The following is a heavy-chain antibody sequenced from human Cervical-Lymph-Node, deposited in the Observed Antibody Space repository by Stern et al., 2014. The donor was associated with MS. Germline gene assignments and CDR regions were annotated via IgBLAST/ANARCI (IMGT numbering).Heavy chain of an antibody. D-gene: IGHD6-13*01. CDR3: AIRIAAAGGFDY. CDR1: GGSISSSSYY. J-gene: IGHJ4*02. V-gene: IGHV4-39*01. CDR2: IYYSGSP. Sequence: QVQLQQSGPGLVKPSETLSLTCTVSGGSISSSSYYWGWIRQPPGKGLEWIGRIYYSGSPYYNPSLTIRVTISVDTPTNQSSLKLSSVTAADTAVYYCAIRIAAAGGFDYWGQGTLVTVSS.